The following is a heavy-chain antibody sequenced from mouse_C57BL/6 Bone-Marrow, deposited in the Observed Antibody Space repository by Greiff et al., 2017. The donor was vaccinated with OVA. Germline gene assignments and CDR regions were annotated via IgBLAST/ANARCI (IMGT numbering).Heavy chain of an antibody. D-gene: IGHD2-2*01. CDR1: GFNIKNTY. CDR2: IDPATGTT. V-gene: IGHV14-3*01. Sequence: EVQLVESVAELVRPGASVKLSCTASGFNIKNTYMHWVKQRPEQGLEWIGRIDPATGTTKYAPKFKDKATLTVDKSSSTAYMQLSSLTSEDSAVDYCAREMVTTEEFAYWGQGTTLTVSS. J-gene: IGHJ2*01. CDR3: AREMVTTEEFAY.